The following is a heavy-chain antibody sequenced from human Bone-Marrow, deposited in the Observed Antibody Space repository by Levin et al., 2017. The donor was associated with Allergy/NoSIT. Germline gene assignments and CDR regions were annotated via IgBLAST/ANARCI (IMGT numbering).Heavy chain of an antibody. CDR3: ARTAIFHQSTLDV. D-gene: IGHD2/OR15-2a*01. V-gene: IGHV4-39*01. CDR2: MYYKGTT. J-gene: IGHJ6*02. Sequence: KPSETLSLTCTVSGGSVSTSSYYWTWVRQPPGAGLEWIGTMYYKGTTYYIPSLESRLTMAVDTSQNSFSLRLNSVTAADTAVYYCARTAIFHQSTLDVWGQGTTVIVSS. CDR1: GGSVSTSSYY.